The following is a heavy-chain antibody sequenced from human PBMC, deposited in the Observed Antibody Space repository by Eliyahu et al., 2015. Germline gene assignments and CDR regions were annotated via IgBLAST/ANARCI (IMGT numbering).Heavy chain of an antibody. J-gene: IGHJ4*02. V-gene: IGHV3-23*01. CDR1: GFTFSNYA. CDR3: AKADCGTFGCKRTDY. Sequence: HHGGSLRLSCAASGFTFSNYAMHWVRQAPGKGLEWVSMVTGSGESTRYADSVKDRFTISRDNSKNTLYLQMNSLRGEDTAMYYCAKADCGTFGCKRTDYWGQGSLVTVSS. D-gene: IGHD2-21*01. CDR2: VTGSGEST.